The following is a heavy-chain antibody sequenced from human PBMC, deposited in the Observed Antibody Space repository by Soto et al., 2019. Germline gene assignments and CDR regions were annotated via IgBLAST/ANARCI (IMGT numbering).Heavy chain of an antibody. Sequence: EVQLLESGGGLVQPGGSLRLSCAASGFTFSSYAMSWVRQAPGKGLEWVSAISGSGGSTYYADSVKGRFTISRDNSKNTLYLQMNSLRAEDTAVYYCARVGYFWSGYYSYGMDVWDQGTTVTVSS. J-gene: IGHJ6*02. CDR2: ISGSGGST. V-gene: IGHV3-23*01. D-gene: IGHD3-3*01. CDR1: GFTFSSYA. CDR3: ARVGYFWSGYYSYGMDV.